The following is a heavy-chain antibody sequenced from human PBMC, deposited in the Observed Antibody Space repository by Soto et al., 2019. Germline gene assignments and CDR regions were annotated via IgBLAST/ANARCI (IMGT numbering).Heavy chain of an antibody. Sequence: ASVKVSCKASGYTFTSYGISWVRQAPGQGLEWMGWISAYNGNTNYAQKLQGRVTMTTDTSTSTVYMELRSLRSDDTAVYYCARGGLWFGELFKGCYGMDVWGQGTTVTSP. J-gene: IGHJ6*02. CDR2: ISAYNGNT. CDR1: GYTFTSYG. D-gene: IGHD3-10*01. CDR3: ARGGLWFGELFKGCYGMDV. V-gene: IGHV1-18*04.